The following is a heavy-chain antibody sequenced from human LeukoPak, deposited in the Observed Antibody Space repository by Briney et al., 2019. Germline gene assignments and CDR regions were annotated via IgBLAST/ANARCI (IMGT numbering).Heavy chain of an antibody. V-gene: IGHV4-61*02. CDR2: SYSSGST. CDR3: AGGARYSSGYYYIEQ. Sequence: PSETLSLTCTVSGGSISSGSDYCSWIRQPAGKGLEWIGRSYSSGSTNYNPSLKSRVSISVDTSKNQFSLRLSSVTAADTAVYYWAGGARYSSGYYYIEQGGQGTLVTGSS. CDR1: GGSISSGSDY. J-gene: IGHJ4*01. D-gene: IGHD3-22*01.